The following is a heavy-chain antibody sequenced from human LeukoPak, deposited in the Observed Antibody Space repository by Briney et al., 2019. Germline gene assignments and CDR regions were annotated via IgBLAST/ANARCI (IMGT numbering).Heavy chain of an antibody. CDR3: ARLRYYYDSSGYTQYYFDY. Sequence: PSETLSLTCTVSGGSISSGSYYWSWIRQPAGKGLEWIGRIYTSGSTNYNPSLKSRVTISVDTSKNQFSLKLSSVTAADTAVYYCARLRYYYDSSGYTQYYFDYWGQGTLVTVSS. J-gene: IGHJ4*02. D-gene: IGHD3-22*01. CDR2: IYTSGST. CDR1: GGSISSGSYY. V-gene: IGHV4-61*02.